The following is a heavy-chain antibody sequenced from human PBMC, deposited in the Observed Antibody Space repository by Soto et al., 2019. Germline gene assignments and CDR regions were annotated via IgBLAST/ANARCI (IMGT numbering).Heavy chain of an antibody. CDR2: IGTAGDP. D-gene: IGHD1-26*01. CDR3: ARAPSGSYPEFDY. J-gene: IGHJ4*02. V-gene: IGHV3-13*05. CDR1: GFTVNLSE. Sequence: VLAIRVSCAACGFTVNLSELHWFHKATGKGLEWVSAIGTAGDPYYPGSVKGRFTIYRENAKNLLFLQMNSLRPDDTAVYYCARAPSGSYPEFDYWGQGTLVTVSS.